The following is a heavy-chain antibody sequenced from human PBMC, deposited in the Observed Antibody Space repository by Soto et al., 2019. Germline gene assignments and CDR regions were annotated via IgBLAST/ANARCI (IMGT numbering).Heavy chain of an antibody. D-gene: IGHD6-19*01. J-gene: IGHJ4*02. CDR2: ISSNGGST. CDR1: GFTFSSYA. Sequence: RGALRLSCSASGFTFSSYAMHWVRQAPGKGLEYVSAISSNGGSTYYADSVKGRFTISRDNSRNTLYLQMSSLRAEDTAVYYCVKDSSGWLYYFDYWGQGTLVTVSS. CDR3: VKDSSGWLYYFDY. V-gene: IGHV3-64D*06.